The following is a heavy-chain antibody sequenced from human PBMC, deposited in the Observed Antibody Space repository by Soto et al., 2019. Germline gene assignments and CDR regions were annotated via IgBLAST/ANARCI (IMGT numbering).Heavy chain of an antibody. CDR2: IYYSGST. Sequence: WETLSLTCTVSGGSISSYYWSWIRQPPGKGLEWIGYIYYSGSTNYNPSLKSRVTISVDTSKNQFSLKLSSVTAADTAVYYCARDLGHYYDSSGYLTYGMDVWGQGTTVTVSS. V-gene: IGHV4-59*01. J-gene: IGHJ6*02. CDR3: ARDLGHYYDSSGYLTYGMDV. CDR1: GGSISSYY. D-gene: IGHD3-22*01.